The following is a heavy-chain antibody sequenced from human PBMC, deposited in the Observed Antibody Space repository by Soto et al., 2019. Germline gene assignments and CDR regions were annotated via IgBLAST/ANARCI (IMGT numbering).Heavy chain of an antibody. J-gene: IGHJ4*02. CDR3: ARDTHDYGDYVSY. Sequence: EVQLMESGGGLVKPGGSLRLSCAASGFTFSSYSMNWVRQAPGKGLEWVSSISSSSSYIYYADSVKGRFTISRDNAKNSLYLQMNSLRAEDTAVYYCARDTHDYGDYVSYWGQGTLVTVSS. CDR2: ISSSSSYI. CDR1: GFTFSSYS. D-gene: IGHD4-17*01. V-gene: IGHV3-21*01.